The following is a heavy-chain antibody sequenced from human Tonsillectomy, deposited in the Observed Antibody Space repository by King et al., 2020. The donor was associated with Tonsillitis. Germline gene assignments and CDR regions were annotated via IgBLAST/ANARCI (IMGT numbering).Heavy chain of an antibody. CDR3: ASENFWLKRGGFDY. CDR1: GGTFSSYA. CDR2: IIPILGIA. J-gene: IGHJ4*02. Sequence: VQLVESGAEVKKPGSSVKVSCKASGGTFSSYAISWVRQAPGQGLEWMGRIIPILGIANYAQKFQGRVTITADKSTSTAYMELSSLRSEDTAVYYCASENFWLKRGGFDYWGQGTLVTVSS. V-gene: IGHV1-69*09. D-gene: IGHD3-3*01.